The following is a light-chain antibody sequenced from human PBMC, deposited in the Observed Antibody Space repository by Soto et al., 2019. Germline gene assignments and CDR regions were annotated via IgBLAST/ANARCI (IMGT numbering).Light chain of an antibody. Sequence: QSVLTQPPSVSGAPGQRVTISCTGSSSNIGAGYDVHWYQQLPGTAPKLLIYGNSNRPSGVPDRFSGSKSGTSASLAITGLKAEDEADYSCQSYDSSLSDVVFGGGTKLTVL. V-gene: IGLV1-40*01. CDR2: GNS. J-gene: IGLJ2*01. CDR3: QSYDSSLSDVV. CDR1: SSNIGAGYD.